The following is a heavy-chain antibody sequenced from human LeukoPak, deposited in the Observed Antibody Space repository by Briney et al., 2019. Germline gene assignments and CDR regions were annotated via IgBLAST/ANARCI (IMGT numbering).Heavy chain of an antibody. CDR2: IRNKANSHTT. V-gene: IGHV3-72*01. Sequence: GGSLRLSCAASGFTFSDYYMDWVRQAPGKGLEWVGRIRNKANSHTTEYAASVKGRFTISRDDSKNSLYLQMNSLKTDDTAVYYCAREGAYCGGDCYSAAFDYWGQGTLVTVSS. CDR3: AREGAYCGGDCYSAAFDY. J-gene: IGHJ4*02. CDR1: GFTFSDYY. D-gene: IGHD2-21*01.